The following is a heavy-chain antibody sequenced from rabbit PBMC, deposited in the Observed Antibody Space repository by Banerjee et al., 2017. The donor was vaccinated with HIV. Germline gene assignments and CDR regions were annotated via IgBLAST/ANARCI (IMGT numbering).Heavy chain of an antibody. V-gene: IGHV1S47*01. CDR2: IYPDFGTT. D-gene: IGHD2-1*01. J-gene: IGHJ4*01. CDR3: ARDHIGDDAYYFDL. CDR1: GIDFSSYG. Sequence: QEQLVESGGGLVTLGGSLKLSCKASGIDFSSYGISWVRQAPGKGLEWIAYIYPDFGTTDYASWVNGRFTISLDNAQNTVFLQMTSLTAADTATYFCARDHIGDDAYYFDLWGQGTLVTVS.